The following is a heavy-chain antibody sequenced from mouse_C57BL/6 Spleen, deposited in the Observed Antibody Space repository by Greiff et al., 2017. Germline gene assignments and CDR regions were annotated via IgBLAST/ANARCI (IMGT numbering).Heavy chain of an antibody. V-gene: IGHV6-3*01. Sequence: EVKLEESGGGLVQPGGSMKLSCAASGFTFSNYWMNWVRQSPEKGLEWVAQIRSKSDNYATHYAKSVKGRFTISKDDSKSSVYLQMHNLRAEDTGVYYCTVRYCAMDYWGQGTSVTVSS. J-gene: IGHJ4*01. CDR2: IRSKSDNYAT. CDR1: GFTFSNYW. CDR3: TVRYCAMDY.